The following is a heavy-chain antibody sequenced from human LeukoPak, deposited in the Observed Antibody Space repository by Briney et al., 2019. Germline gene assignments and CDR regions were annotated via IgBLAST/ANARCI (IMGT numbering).Heavy chain of an antibody. Sequence: PSETLSLTCAVYGGSFSGYYWSWLRQPPGKGLEWIGEINHSGSTNYNPSLKSRVTISVDTSKNQFSLKLSSVTAADTAVYYCVRHEEEDGYNAKTFDYWGQGTLVTVSS. D-gene: IGHD5-24*01. J-gene: IGHJ4*02. CDR2: INHSGST. V-gene: IGHV4-34*01. CDR1: GGSFSGYY. CDR3: VRHEEEDGYNAKTFDY.